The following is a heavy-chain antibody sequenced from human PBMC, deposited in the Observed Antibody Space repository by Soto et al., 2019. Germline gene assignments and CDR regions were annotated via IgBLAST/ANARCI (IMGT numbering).Heavy chain of an antibody. D-gene: IGHD3-16*01. J-gene: IGHJ4*02. CDR2: IYYSGST. CDR1: GGSISSGGYY. CDR3: AREGRRRTGFGGVGAYDY. V-gene: IGHV4-31*03. Sequence: SETLSLTCTVSGGSISSGGYYWSWIRQHPGKGLEWIGYIYYSGSTYYNPSLKSRVTISVDTSKNQFSLKLSSVTAADTAVYYCAREGRRRTGFGGVGAYDYWGQGTLVTVSS.